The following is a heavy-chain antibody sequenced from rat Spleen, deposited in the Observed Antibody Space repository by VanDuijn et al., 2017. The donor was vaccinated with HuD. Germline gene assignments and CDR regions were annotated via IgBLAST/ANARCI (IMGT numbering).Heavy chain of an antibody. Sequence: EVQLVETGGGLVQPGRSLKLSCVASGFSFSSYWMYWVRQAPGKGLEWVSSISTGGGNTYYRDSVKGRFTISRDNAKNTQYLQMDSLRSEDTATYYCASLTTRDRGGYFDYWGQGVMVTVSS. V-gene: IGHV5-58*01. D-gene: IGHD1-4*01. J-gene: IGHJ2*01. CDR2: ISTGGGNT. CDR1: GFSFSSYW. CDR3: ASLTTRDRGGYFDY.